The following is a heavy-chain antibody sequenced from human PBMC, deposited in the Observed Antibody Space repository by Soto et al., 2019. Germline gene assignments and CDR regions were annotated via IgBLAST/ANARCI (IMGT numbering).Heavy chain of an antibody. CDR1: GFTFSCFG. CDR2: ISYDGSNK. V-gene: IGHV3-30*18. CDR3: AKDLGDGYNWGYYYYGMDV. J-gene: IGHJ6*02. Sequence: PGGSLRLSCAASGFTFSCFGMHWVRQAPGQGLEWVAVISYDGSNKYYADSVKGRFTISRDNSKNTLYLQMNSLRAEDTAVYYCAKDLGDGYNWGYYYYGMDVWGQGTTVTVSS. D-gene: IGHD2-21*01.